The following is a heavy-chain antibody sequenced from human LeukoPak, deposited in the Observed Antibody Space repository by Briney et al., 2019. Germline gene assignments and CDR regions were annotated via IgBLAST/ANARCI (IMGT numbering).Heavy chain of an antibody. Sequence: KPGGSLRLSCAASGFTFSSYSMNWVRQAPGKGLEWVSSISSSSSYIYYADSVKGRFTISRDDAKNSLYLQMNSLRAEDTAVYYCARDPADLLVATNPTSGATDYWGQGTLVTVSS. D-gene: IGHD5-12*01. CDR3: ARDPADLLVATNPTSGATDY. V-gene: IGHV3-21*01. J-gene: IGHJ4*02. CDR2: ISSSSSYI. CDR1: GFTFSSYS.